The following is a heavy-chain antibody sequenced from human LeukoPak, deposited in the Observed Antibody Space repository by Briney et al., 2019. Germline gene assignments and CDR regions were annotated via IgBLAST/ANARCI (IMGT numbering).Heavy chain of an antibody. J-gene: IGHJ4*02. CDR2: ISAYNGNT. D-gene: IGHD3-22*01. Sequence: ASVKVSCKASGYTFTSYGISWVRQAPGQGLEGRGWISAYNGNTNYAQKLQGRVTMTTDTSTSTAYMELRSLRSDDTAVYYCATTYYDSSGYYYGGLFGGVYWGQGTLVTVSS. CDR1: GYTFTSYG. CDR3: ATTYYDSSGYYYGGLFGGVY. V-gene: IGHV1-18*01.